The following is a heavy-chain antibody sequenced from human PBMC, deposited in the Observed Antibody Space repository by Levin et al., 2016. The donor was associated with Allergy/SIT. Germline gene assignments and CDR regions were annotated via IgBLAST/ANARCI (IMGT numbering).Heavy chain of an antibody. CDR1: GFTFRSYA. Sequence: GESLKISCRASGFTFRSYAMTWVRQAPGKGLEWVSAISNSAEKTYYADSVRGRFTISRDNSKNILYLQMDSLRAADTALYYCVKEMTTVPNFHGPDFWGQGTTVTVSS. J-gene: IGHJ6*02. D-gene: IGHD4-11*01. CDR3: VKEMTTVPNFHGPDF. V-gene: IGHV3-23*01. CDR2: ISNSAEKT.